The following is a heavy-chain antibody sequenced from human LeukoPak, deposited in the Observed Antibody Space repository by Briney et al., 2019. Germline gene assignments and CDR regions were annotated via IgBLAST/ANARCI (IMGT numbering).Heavy chain of an antibody. CDR2: IYHSGST. D-gene: IGHD3-3*01. Sequence: PSETLSLTCAVSGGSISSSNWWSWVRQPPGKGLEWIGEIYHSGSTNYNPSLKSRVTISVDKSKNQFSLKLSSVTAADTAVYYCARFVRYYDFGSLTGDYFDYWGQGTLVTVSS. CDR1: GGSISSSNW. CDR3: ARFVRYYDFGSLTGDYFDY. J-gene: IGHJ4*02. V-gene: IGHV4-4*02.